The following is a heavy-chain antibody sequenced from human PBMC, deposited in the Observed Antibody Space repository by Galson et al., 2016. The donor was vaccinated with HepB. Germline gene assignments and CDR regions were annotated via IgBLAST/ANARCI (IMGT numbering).Heavy chain of an antibody. CDR1: GGSISSRSYY. Sequence: TLSLTCTVSGGSISSRSYYWGWIRQPPGKGLEWIASIHSSGSPYYYNPSLKSRVTISVDRSKNQFSLKLTSVTAADTAVYYCARVPPLLGYFDYWGQGTLVTVSS. V-gene: IGHV4-39*07. CDR2: IHSSGSPY. D-gene: IGHD2-8*02. J-gene: IGHJ4*02. CDR3: ARVPPLLGYFDY.